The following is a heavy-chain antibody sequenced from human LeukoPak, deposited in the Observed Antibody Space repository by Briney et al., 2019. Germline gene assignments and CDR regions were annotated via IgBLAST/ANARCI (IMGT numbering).Heavy chain of an antibody. D-gene: IGHD6-13*01. Sequence: GASVKVSCKASGYTFTGYYMHWVRQPPAQGLEGMGWINPNSGGTNYAQKFQGRVTMTRDTSITTAYMELSRLRSEDTAVYYCARAGSSWYVYFDYWGQGTLVTVSS. CDR1: GYTFTGYY. J-gene: IGHJ4*02. V-gene: IGHV1-2*02. CDR2: INPNSGGT. CDR3: ARAGSSWYVYFDY.